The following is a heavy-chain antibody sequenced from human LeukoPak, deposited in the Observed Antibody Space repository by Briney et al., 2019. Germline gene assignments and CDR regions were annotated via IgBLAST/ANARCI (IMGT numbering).Heavy chain of an antibody. D-gene: IGHD3-10*01. Sequence: SETLSLTCTVSGGSISSYYWSWIRQPPGKGLEWIGYIYYSGSTNYNPSLKSRVTISVDTSKNQFSLKLSSVTAADTAVYYCARYGSGSYYTTYFDYWGQGTLVTVSS. CDR1: GGSISSYY. V-gene: IGHV4-59*08. CDR3: ARYGSGSYYTTYFDY. J-gene: IGHJ4*02. CDR2: IYYSGST.